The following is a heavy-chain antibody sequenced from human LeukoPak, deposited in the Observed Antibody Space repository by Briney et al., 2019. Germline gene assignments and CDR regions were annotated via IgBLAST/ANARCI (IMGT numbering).Heavy chain of an antibody. V-gene: IGHV3-66*01. CDR1: GFTVSSNY. J-gene: IGHJ4*02. Sequence: GGSLRLSCAASGFTVSSNYMSWVRQAPGKGLEWVSVIYSCGSTYYADSVKGRFTISRDNSKNTLYLQMNSLRAEDTAVYYCARERYYYDSSGLFDYWGQGTLVTVSS. CDR3: ARERYYYDSSGLFDY. CDR2: IYSCGST. D-gene: IGHD3-22*01.